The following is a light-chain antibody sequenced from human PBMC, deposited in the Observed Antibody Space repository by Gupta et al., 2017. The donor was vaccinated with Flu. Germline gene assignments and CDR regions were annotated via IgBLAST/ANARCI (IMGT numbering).Light chain of an antibody. CDR1: QDISNY. CDR3: QEVHNLPLT. CDR2: DTS. V-gene: IGKV1-33*01. J-gene: IGKJ4*01. Sequence: DIQFTQSPSSLSASVGDRVTITCQASQDISNYLNWYQQKPGKAPRLLIYDTSILETGVPSRFSGSRSGTDFTLTISSLQPEDFATYYCQEVHNLPLTFGGGTKVEIK.